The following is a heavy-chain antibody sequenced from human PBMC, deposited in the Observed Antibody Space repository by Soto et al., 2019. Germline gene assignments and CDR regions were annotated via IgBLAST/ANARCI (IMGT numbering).Heavy chain of an antibody. CDR1: GGRFTHYS. CDR3: ARRQGQQSAQALDY. Sequence: SVTVSCKASGGRFTHYSFSWVRQPPGKELVWMGWIIPIFNTANHAQNSQDRVTITADESTSPAYMELSGLRSDDTAVYFCARRQGQQSAQALDYWGQGTLVTVSS. D-gene: IGHD6-13*01. CDR2: IIPIFNTA. V-gene: IGHV1-69*13. J-gene: IGHJ4*02.